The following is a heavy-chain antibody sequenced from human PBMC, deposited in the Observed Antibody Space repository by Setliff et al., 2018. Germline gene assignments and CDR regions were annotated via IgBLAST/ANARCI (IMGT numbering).Heavy chain of an antibody. CDR3: VREGVDSRSSTDYRYYMDV. CDR2: TIPIFGTT. V-gene: IGHV1-69*05. CDR1: GGTFSSYG. J-gene: IGHJ6*03. D-gene: IGHD3-22*01. Sequence: SVKVSCKASGGTFSSYGISWVRQAPGQGLEWMGGTIPIFGTTDYAQKFQGRVAIITDESTSTAFMQLSSLRSEDTAVYYCVREGVDSRSSTDYRYYMDVWGKGTTVTVSS.